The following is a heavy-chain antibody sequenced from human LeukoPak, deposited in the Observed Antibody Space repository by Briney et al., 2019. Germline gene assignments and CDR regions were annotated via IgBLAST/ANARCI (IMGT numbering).Heavy chain of an antibody. CDR2: IYISGIT. Sequence: GGSLRLSCTASGFSITTNDMNGGRQAPGKGPEWVALIYISGITKYADSVQGRFTISRDNSKSTLYLQMNSLRAEDTAVYYCAKRSPPYWGQGTLVTVSS. CDR3: AKRSPPY. V-gene: IGHV3-66*01. CDR1: GFSITTND. J-gene: IGHJ4*02.